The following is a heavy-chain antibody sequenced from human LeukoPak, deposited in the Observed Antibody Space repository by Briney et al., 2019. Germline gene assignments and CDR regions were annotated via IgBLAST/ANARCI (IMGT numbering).Heavy chain of an antibody. CDR2: ITDSGST. CDR3: ARGRGTTVFDF. D-gene: IGHD3-16*01. J-gene: IGHJ4*02. CDR1: GGSFSGYY. Sequence: PSETLSLTCAVYGGSFSGYYWSWIRQPPGKGLEWIGEITDSGSTNSNPSLKSRVTISVDSSKNHFSLNLSSVTAADTAVSYCARGRGTTVFDFWGQGTLVTVSS. V-gene: IGHV4-34*01.